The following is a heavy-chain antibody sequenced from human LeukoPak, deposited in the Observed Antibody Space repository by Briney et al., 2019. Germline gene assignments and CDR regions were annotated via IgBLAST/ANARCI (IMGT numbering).Heavy chain of an antibody. J-gene: IGHJ1*01. Sequence: ASVKVSCKASGYTFTGYYMHWVRQAPGQGLEWMGWINPNSGGTNYAQKFQGRVTMTRDTSISTAYMELSSLRSEDTAVYYCAREYYYDSSALLEYFQHWGQGTLVTVSS. V-gene: IGHV1-2*02. CDR1: GYTFTGYY. D-gene: IGHD3-22*01. CDR3: AREYYYDSSALLEYFQH. CDR2: INPNSGGT.